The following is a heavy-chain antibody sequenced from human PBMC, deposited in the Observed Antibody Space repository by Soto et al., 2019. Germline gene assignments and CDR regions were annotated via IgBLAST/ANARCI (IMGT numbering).Heavy chain of an antibody. CDR1: GFTFSSYG. D-gene: IGHD2-2*01. CDR2: ISYDGSNK. V-gene: IGHV3-30*18. CDR3: AKTLGYCSSTSCPFDY. Sequence: QVQLVESGGGVVQPGRSLRLSCAASGFTFSSYGMHWVRQAPGKGLEWVAVISYDGSNKYYADSVKGRFTISRDNSKNPLYMQMNSLRAEDTAVYYCAKTLGYCSSTSCPFDYWGQGTLVTVSS. J-gene: IGHJ4*02.